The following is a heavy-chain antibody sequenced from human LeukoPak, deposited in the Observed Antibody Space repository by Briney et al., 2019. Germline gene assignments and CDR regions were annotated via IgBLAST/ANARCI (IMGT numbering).Heavy chain of an antibody. CDR2: IYYSGST. J-gene: IGHJ4*02. V-gene: IGHV4-59*01. D-gene: IGHD6-19*01. CDR1: GGSINSYF. Sequence: SETLSLTCTVSGGSINSYFWSWIRQPPGRGLEWIGYIYYSGSTNYNPSLKSRVTISVDTSKSQFSLKLSSVTAAETALYYCARRYSGAWYFDYWGQGTLVTVSS. CDR3: ARRYSGAWYFDY.